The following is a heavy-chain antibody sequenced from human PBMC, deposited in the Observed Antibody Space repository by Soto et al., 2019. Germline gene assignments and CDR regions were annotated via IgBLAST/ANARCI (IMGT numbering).Heavy chain of an antibody. D-gene: IGHD1-1*01. V-gene: IGHV4-59*01. CDR1: GGSISSYY. J-gene: IGHJ6*02. CDR2: IYYSGST. CDR3: ARDDWNESSYYYYDMDV. Sequence: PSETLSLTCTVSGGSISSYYWSWIRQPPGKGLEWIGYIYYSGSTNYNPSLKSRVTISVDTSKNQFSLKLSSVTAADTAVYYCARDDWNESSYYYYDMDVWGQGTTVTVSS.